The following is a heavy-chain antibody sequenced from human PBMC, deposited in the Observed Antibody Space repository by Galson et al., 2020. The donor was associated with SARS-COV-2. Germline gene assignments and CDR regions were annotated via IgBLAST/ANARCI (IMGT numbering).Heavy chain of an antibody. V-gene: IGHV1-69*13. Sequence: SVKVSCKASGGTFSSSDVHWVRQAPGQGLEWLGGFIHVFHTATYAQKFNGRVKITADEPTTTAYMELTSLRSDDTAVYFCVRGEVQTLDYWGQGTLGTVSS. CDR1: GGTFSSSD. CDR3: VRGEVQTLDY. J-gene: IGHJ4*02. D-gene: IGHD3-16*01. CDR2: FIHVFHTA.